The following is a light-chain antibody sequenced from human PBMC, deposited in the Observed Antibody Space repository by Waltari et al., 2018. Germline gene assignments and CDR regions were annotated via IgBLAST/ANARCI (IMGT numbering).Light chain of an antibody. Sequence: QSALTQPPSASGSPGQSVTLSCPGSSSDVGRYNYVSWYQQHPGKAPKLMIYEVSKRPSGVPDRFSGSKSGNTASLTVSGLQAEDEADYYCSSYAGSNNFVVFGGGTKLTVL. CDR1: SSDVGRYNY. CDR3: SSYAGSNNFVV. V-gene: IGLV2-8*01. J-gene: IGLJ2*01. CDR2: EVS.